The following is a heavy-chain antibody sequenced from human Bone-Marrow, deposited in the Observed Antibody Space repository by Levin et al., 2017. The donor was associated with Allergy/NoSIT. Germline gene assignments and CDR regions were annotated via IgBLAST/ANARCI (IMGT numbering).Heavy chain of an antibody. V-gene: IGHV3-30-3*01. CDR3: ARDISGSYRGAFDI. D-gene: IGHD1-26*01. J-gene: IGHJ3*02. Sequence: GGSLRLSCAASGFTFSSYAMHWVRQAPGKGLEWVAVISYDGSNKYYADSVKGRFTISRDNSKNTLYLQMNSLRAEDTAVYYCARDISGSYRGAFDIWGQGTMVTVSS. CDR1: GFTFSSYA. CDR2: ISYDGSNK.